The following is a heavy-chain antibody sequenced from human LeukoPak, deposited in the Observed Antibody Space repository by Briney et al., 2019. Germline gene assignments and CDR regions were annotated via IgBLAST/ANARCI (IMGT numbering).Heavy chain of an antibody. D-gene: IGHD3-3*01. CDR2: ISAYNGNT. CDR1: GYTFTSYG. Sequence: ASVKVSCRASGYTFTSYGISWVRQAPGQGLEWMGWISAYNGNTNYAQKLQGRVTMTTDTSTSTAYMELRSLRSDDTAVYYCARWYYDFWSGYQHNPLFDYWGQGTLVTVSS. V-gene: IGHV1-18*01. J-gene: IGHJ4*02. CDR3: ARWYYDFWSGYQHNPLFDY.